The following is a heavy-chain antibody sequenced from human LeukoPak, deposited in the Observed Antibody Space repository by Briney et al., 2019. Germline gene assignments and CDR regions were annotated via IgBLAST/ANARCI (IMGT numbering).Heavy chain of an antibody. CDR2: TYHSGST. Sequence: SETLSLTCTVSGGSISSNSYYWGWIRQPPGKGLEWIGSTYHSGSTYYNPSLKSRVTISVDTSKNQFSLKLSSVTAADTAVYYCARAPYSYAIDYWGQGTLVTVSS. J-gene: IGHJ4*02. CDR3: ARAPYSYAIDY. D-gene: IGHD5-18*01. V-gene: IGHV4-39*07. CDR1: GGSISSNSYY.